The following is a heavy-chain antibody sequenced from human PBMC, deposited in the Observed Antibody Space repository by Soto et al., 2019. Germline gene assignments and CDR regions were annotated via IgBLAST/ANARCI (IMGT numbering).Heavy chain of an antibody. CDR3: ARDREYYDSTVGY. CDR2: IWYDGRKE. J-gene: IGHJ4*02. V-gene: IGHV3-33*01. CDR1: GFTFSTHA. D-gene: IGHD3-22*01. Sequence: QVQLLESGGGVVQPGRSLRLSCAASGFTFSTHAMHWVRQAPGKGLEWLAIIWYDGRKEYYADSVKGRFTISRDNSKNTLYLQMHSLSAEDTAVYYCARDREYYDSTVGYWGQGTLVTVSS.